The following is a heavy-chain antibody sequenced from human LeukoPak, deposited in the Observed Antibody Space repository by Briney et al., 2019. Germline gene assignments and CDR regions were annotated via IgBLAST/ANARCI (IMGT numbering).Heavy chain of an antibody. J-gene: IGHJ4*02. CDR3: AREYCGSATCYFDY. CDR1: GSSINSHY. CDR2: TYYARTT. V-gene: IGHV4-59*11. Sequence: SETLSLTCTVSGSSINSHYWTWLPQGPGKGRLGIWNTYYARTTISHPSLERPVTISVDMSKNQFSLKLSSVTAADTAIYYWAREYCGSATCYFDYWGQGALVTVSS. D-gene: IGHD2-2*01.